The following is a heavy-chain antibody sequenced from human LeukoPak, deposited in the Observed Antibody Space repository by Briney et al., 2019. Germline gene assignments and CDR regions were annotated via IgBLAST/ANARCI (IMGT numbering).Heavy chain of an antibody. V-gene: IGHV3-30*03. CDR3: ARDREAAGTGYFQH. D-gene: IGHD6-13*01. Sequence: GGSLRLPCAASGFTFSSYGMQWVRQAPGKGLEVVAVISYDGSNKYYADSVKGRFTISRDNSKNTLYLQMNSLRAEDTAVYYCARDREAAGTGYFQHWGQGTLVTVSS. CDR2: ISYDGSNK. J-gene: IGHJ1*01. CDR1: GFTFSSYG.